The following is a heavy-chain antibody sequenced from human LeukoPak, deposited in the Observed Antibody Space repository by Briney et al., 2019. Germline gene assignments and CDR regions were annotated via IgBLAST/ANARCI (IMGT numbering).Heavy chain of an antibody. CDR1: IESFSGYH. D-gene: IGHD3-22*01. Sequence: SETLSLTCAVYIESFSGYHWNWIRQTPGKGLEWIGEISDSGTTNINPSLRRRVSLSVDTSKNQFSLKLSSVTAADTAVYYCARVGEYDSSGYYFDYWGQGTLVTVSS. V-gene: IGHV4-34*01. CDR3: ARVGEYDSSGYYFDY. J-gene: IGHJ4*02. CDR2: ISDSGTT.